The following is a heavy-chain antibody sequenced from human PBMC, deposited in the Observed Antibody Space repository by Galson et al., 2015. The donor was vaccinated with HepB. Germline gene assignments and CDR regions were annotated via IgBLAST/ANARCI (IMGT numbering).Heavy chain of an antibody. CDR2: ISYDGSNK. CDR3: AREDYGD. D-gene: IGHD4-17*01. J-gene: IGHJ4*02. V-gene: IGHV3-30*03. Sequence: LRLSCAASGFTFSSYGMHWVRQAPGKGLEWVAVISYDGSNKYYADSVKGRFTISRDNSKNTLYLQMNSLRAEDTAVYYCAREDYGDWGQGTLVTVSS. CDR1: GFTFSSYG.